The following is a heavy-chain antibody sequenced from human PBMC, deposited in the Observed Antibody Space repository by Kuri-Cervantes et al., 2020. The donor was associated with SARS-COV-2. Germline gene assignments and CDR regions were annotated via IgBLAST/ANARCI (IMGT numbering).Heavy chain of an antibody. CDR3: ARQLGITIFGVVTGRDAFDI. Sequence: GGSLRLSCAASGFTFSNAWMSWVRQAPGKGLEWVSSISSSSSYIYYADSVKGRFTISRDNAKNSLYLQMNGLRAEDTAVYYCARQLGITIFGVVTGRDAFDIWGQGTMVTVSS. J-gene: IGHJ3*02. CDR2: ISSSSSYI. D-gene: IGHD3-3*01. CDR1: GFTFSNAW. V-gene: IGHV3-21*01.